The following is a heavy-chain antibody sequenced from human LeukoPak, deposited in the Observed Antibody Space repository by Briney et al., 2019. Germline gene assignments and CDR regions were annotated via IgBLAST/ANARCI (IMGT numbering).Heavy chain of an antibody. CDR1: GFTFSNYV. V-gene: IGHV3-23*01. CDR2: ISSSGGST. CDR3: AKRRVVGATIGAFNM. J-gene: IGHJ3*02. D-gene: IGHD1-26*01. Sequence: GGSLRLSCAASGFTFSNYVMSWVRQAPGKGLEWVSGISSSGGSTYYADSVKGRFTISRDNSKNTLYLQINSLRAEDTAVYYCAKRRVVGATIGAFNMWGQGTMVTVSS.